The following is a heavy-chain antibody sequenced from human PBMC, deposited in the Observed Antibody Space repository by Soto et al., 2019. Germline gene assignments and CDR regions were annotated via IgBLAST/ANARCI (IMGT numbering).Heavy chain of an antibody. V-gene: IGHV3-66*01. CDR2: IYSGGST. CDR1: GFTVSSNY. J-gene: IGHJ6*02. CDR3: ARAFSANYYYYYGMDV. Sequence: GGSLRLSCAASGFTVSSNYMSWVRQAPGKGLEWVSVIYSGGSTYYADSVKGRFTISRDNSKNTLHLQMNSLRAEDTAVYYCARAFSANYYYYYGMDVWGQGTTVTVSS.